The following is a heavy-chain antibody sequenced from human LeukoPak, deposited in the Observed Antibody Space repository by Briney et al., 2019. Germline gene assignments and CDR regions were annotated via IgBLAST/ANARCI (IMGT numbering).Heavy chain of an antibody. J-gene: IGHJ4*02. D-gene: IGHD3-22*01. CDR2: MNPKSGTT. CDR1: GYTFTSYG. V-gene: IGHV1-8*02. CDR3: ARGFSDYDGTDYAFSYY. Sequence: ASVKVSCKASGYTFTSYGISWVRQAPGQGLEWMGWMNPKSGTTGYAQKFQGRVTMTRDTSITTAYMELSSLTSEDTAVYYCARGFSDYDGTDYAFSYYWGQGTLVTVSS.